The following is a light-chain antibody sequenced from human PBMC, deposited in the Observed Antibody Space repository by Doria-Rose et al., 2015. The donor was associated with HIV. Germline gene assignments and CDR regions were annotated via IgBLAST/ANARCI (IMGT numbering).Light chain of an antibody. V-gene: IGKV3-20*01. J-gene: IGKJ1*01. Sequence: TQSPGTLSLSPGERATLSCRASQSFSSTYLAWYQQKPGQAHSLLIYDGSTRATGIPDRFSASGSGTDFTLTINRLEPEDFALYYCHQYGTSWTFGQGTKVGI. CDR1: QSFSSTY. CDR3: HQYGTSWT. CDR2: DGS.